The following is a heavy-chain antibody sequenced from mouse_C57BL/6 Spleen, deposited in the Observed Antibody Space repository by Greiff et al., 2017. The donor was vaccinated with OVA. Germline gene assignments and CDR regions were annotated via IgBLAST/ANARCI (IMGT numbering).Heavy chain of an antibody. J-gene: IGHJ1*03. V-gene: IGHV5-4*03. CDR2: ISDGGSYT. D-gene: IGHD2-1*01. CDR3: ARLYYGAYWYFDV. CDR1: GFTFSSYA. Sequence: EVKLVESGGGLVKPGGSLKLSCAASGFTFSSYAMSWVRQTPEKRLEWVATISDGGSYTYYPDNVKGRFTISRDNAKNNLYLQMSHLKSEDTAMYYCARLYYGAYWYFDVWGTGTTVTVSS.